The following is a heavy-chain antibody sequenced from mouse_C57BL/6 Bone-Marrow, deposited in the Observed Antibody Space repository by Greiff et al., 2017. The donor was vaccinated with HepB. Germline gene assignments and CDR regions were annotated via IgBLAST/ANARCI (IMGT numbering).Heavy chain of an antibody. CDR2: ISYSGST. CDR3: ARERGCYYKGAMDY. V-gene: IGHV3-8*01. Sequence: VQLKESGPGLAKPSQTLSLTCSVTGYSITSDYWNWIRKFPGNKLEYMGYISYSGSTYYNPSLKSRISITRETSKNQYYLQLTSVTTEDTATYYCARERGCYYKGAMDYWGQGTSVTVSS. J-gene: IGHJ4*01. CDR1: GYSITSDY. D-gene: IGHD2-3*01.